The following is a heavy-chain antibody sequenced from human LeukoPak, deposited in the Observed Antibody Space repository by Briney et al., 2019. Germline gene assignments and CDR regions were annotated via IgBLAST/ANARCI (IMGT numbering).Heavy chain of an antibody. V-gene: IGHV3-11*01. D-gene: IGHD6-13*01. J-gene: IGHJ5*02. Sequence: GRSLRLSCAASGFTFSDYYMSWIRQAPGKGLEWVSYISSSGSTIYYADSVKGRFTISRDNAKNSLYQQMNSLRAEDTAVYYCARGLPPGYSSLGSVGFAPWGQGTLVTVSS. CDR1: GFTFSDYY. CDR3: ARGLPPGYSSLGSVGFAP. CDR2: ISSSGSTI.